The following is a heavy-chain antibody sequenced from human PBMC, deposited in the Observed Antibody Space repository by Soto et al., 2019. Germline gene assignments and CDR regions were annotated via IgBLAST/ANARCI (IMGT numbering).Heavy chain of an antibody. J-gene: IGHJ5*02. CDR1: GGSSSSSTYS. CDR3: ARQGSNSSRRLSWFDP. V-gene: IGHV4-39*01. D-gene: IGHD3-16*01. CDR2: MHYSGAT. Sequence: KTSETLSLTXTASGGSSSSSTYSWGWIRQPPGKGLEWIGSMHYSGATYYNPSLKSRVSISVDTSKSQFSLKLTFVTAADTAVYFCARQGSNSSRRLSWFDPWGQGTLVTVSS.